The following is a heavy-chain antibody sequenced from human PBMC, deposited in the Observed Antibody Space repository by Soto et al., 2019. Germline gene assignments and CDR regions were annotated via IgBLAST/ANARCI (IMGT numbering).Heavy chain of an antibody. CDR2: IYYSGST. CDR3: ARQGSRAFDI. J-gene: IGHJ3*02. V-gene: IGHV4-59*08. D-gene: IGHD2-15*01. CDR1: GGSISSYY. Sequence: SETLSLTCTVSGGSISSYYWSWIRQPPGKGLEWIGYIYYSGSTNYNPSLKSRVTISVDTSKNQFSLKLRPVTAADTAVYYCARQGSRAFDIWGQGTMVTVSS.